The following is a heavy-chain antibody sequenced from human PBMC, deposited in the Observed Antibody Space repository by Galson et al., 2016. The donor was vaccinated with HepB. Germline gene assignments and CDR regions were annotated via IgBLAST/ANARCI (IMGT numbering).Heavy chain of an antibody. CDR1: GFTFSNSI. CDR2: IVVGSGNT. J-gene: IGHJ4*03. V-gene: IGHV1-58*01. Sequence: SVKVSCKASGFTFSNSIVQWVRQTRGQRLEWIGWIVVGSGNTNYAQKFQERVTIIRDLSTSTAYMELSNLRSEDTAVYYWAAFYSSSHHWGPGTLVTV. D-gene: IGHD3-22*01. CDR3: AAFYSSSHH.